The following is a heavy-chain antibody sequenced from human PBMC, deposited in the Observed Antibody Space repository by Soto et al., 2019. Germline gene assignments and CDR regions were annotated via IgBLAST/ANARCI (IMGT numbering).Heavy chain of an antibody. Sequence: QVQLQESGPGLVKPSGTPSLTCAVSGASISSTNWWSWISQPRGEGLEWVGEIFHSVNTTYNPSLKSRALISMDTSTNQLSLRLDSVTAADPAVYFCARHIAVPTTRGFDYWGQGTLVTVSS. V-gene: IGHV4-4*02. CDR2: IFHSVNT. D-gene: IGHD2-15*01. CDR3: ARHIAVPTTRGFDY. CDR1: GASISSTNW. J-gene: IGHJ4*02.